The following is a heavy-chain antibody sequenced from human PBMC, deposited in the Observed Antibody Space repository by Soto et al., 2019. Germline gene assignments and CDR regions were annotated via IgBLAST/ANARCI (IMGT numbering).Heavy chain of an antibody. CDR3: ARERVICPDY. CDR2: ISSSGSTI. D-gene: IGHD6-13*01. Sequence: EVQLVESGGGLVQPGGSLRLSCAASGFTFSSYEMNWVRQAPGKGLEWVSYISSSGSTIYYADSVKGRFTISRDNAKNSLYLQMNSLRAEDTAVYYCARERVICPDYWGQGTLVTVSS. CDR1: GFTFSSYE. V-gene: IGHV3-48*03. J-gene: IGHJ4*02.